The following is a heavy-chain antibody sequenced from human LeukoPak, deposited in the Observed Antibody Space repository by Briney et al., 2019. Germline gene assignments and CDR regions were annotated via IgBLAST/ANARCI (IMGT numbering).Heavy chain of an antibody. CDR2: ISGSGGST. CDR3: AKPPYGRDVYNYFDY. CDR1: GFTFRIYS. J-gene: IGHJ4*02. V-gene: IGHV3-23*01. D-gene: IGHD5-24*01. Sequence: GGSLRLSCAGSGFTFRIYSMRWVRQAPGKGLGWVWAISGSGGSTYYTDSVKGRFTISRDNSKNPLYLQMNSLRVEDTAVYYCAKPPYGRDVYNYFDYWGQGTPVTVSS.